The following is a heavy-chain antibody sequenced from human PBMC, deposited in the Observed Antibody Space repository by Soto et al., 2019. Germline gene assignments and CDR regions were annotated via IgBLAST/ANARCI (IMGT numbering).Heavy chain of an antibody. CDR2: IYSGGST. CDR1: GFTVSSNY. D-gene: IGHD2-15*01. CDR3: ARGLGYCSGGSCYEGSFDP. V-gene: IGHV3-66*01. Sequence: EVQLVASGGGLVQPGGSLRLSCAASGFTVSSNYMSWVRQAPGKGLEWVSVIYSGGSTYYADSVKGRFTISRDNSKNTLYLQMNSLRAEDTAVYYCARGLGYCSGGSCYEGSFDPWGQGTLVTVSS. J-gene: IGHJ5*02.